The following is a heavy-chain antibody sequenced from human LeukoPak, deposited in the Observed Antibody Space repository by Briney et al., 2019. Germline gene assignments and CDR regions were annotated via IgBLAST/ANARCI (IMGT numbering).Heavy chain of an antibody. CDR3: ARGPRRGYSYGPFDY. CDR2: INHSGST. CDR1: GGSFSGYY. Sequence: PSETLSLTCAVYGGSFSGYYWSWLRQPPGKGLEWLGEINHSGSTNYNPSLKSRVTISVDTSKNQFSLKLSSVTAADTAVYYCARGPRRGYSYGPFDYWGQGTLVTVSS. J-gene: IGHJ4*02. V-gene: IGHV4-34*01. D-gene: IGHD5-18*01.